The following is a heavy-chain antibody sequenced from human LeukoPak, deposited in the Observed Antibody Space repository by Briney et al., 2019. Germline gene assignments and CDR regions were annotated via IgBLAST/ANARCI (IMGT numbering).Heavy chain of an antibody. D-gene: IGHD5-18*01. V-gene: IGHV1-46*01. CDR2: INPSGGST. J-gene: IGHJ4*02. CDR1: GNTFTSYY. CDR3: ARDKDTAMVTADY. Sequence: ASVKVSYKAPGNTFTSYYMHWVRQAPGQGLEWMGIINPSGGSTSYAQKFQGRVTMTRDTSMSTVYMELSSLRSEDTAVCYCARDKDTAMVTADYWGQGTLVTVSS.